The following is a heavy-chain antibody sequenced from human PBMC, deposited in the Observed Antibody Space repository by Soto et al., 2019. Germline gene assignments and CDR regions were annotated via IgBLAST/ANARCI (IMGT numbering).Heavy chain of an antibody. CDR2: ISAYNGNT. D-gene: IGHD3-3*01. Sequence: ASVKVSCKASGYTFTSYGISWVGQAPGQGLEWMGWISAYNGNTNYAQKLQGRVTMTTDTSTSTAYMELRSLRSDDTAVYYCARSSSRITIFGVAYYYGMDVWGQGTTVTVSS. J-gene: IGHJ6*02. CDR3: ARSSSRITIFGVAYYYGMDV. CDR1: GYTFTSYG. V-gene: IGHV1-18*01.